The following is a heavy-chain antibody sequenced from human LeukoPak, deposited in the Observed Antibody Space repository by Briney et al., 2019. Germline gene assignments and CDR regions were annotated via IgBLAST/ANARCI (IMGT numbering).Heavy chain of an antibody. J-gene: IGHJ4*02. Sequence: GSSVKVSCKASGGTFSSYAISWVRQAPGQGLEWMGGIIPIFGTANYAQKFQGRVTMTRDTSISTAYMELSRLRSDDTAVYYCARGRGVVVPAVPDFDYWGQGTLVTVSS. CDR3: ARGRGVVVPAVPDFDY. V-gene: IGHV1-69*05. CDR1: GGTFSSYA. CDR2: IIPIFGTA. D-gene: IGHD2-2*01.